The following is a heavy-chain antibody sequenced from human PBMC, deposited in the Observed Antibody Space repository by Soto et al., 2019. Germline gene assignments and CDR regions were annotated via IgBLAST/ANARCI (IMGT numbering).Heavy chain of an antibody. CDR1: GFTVSSYW. Sequence: PGGSLRLSCAASGFTVSSYWMHWVRQAPGKGLVWVSRIKSDGSSTSYADSVKGRVTISRDTAKNTLYLQMNSLRAEDTAVYYCAREIVTTGEYYFDSWGLGTLVTVSS. D-gene: IGHD1-1*01. CDR3: AREIVTTGEYYFDS. J-gene: IGHJ4*02. V-gene: IGHV3-74*01. CDR2: IKSDGSST.